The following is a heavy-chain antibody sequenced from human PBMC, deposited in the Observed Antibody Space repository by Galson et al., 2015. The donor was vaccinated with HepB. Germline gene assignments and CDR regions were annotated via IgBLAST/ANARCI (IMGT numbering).Heavy chain of an antibody. V-gene: IGHV3-66*01. Sequence: SLRLSCAASGFTVSSNYMSWVRQAPGKGLEWVSVIYSGGSTYYADSVKGGFTISRDNSKNTLYLQMNSLRAEDTAVYYCARVSFYYDSSGPEDAFDIWGQGTMVTVSS. CDR2: IYSGGST. CDR3: ARVSFYYDSSGPEDAFDI. CDR1: GFTVSSNY. J-gene: IGHJ3*02. D-gene: IGHD3-22*01.